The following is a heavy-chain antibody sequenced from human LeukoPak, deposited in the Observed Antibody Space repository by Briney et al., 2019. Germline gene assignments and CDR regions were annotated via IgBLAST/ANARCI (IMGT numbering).Heavy chain of an antibody. CDR3: ASRDAITIFGVGYNWFHP. V-gene: IGHV4-34*01. CDR1: SGSFSGYY. J-gene: IGHJ5*02. D-gene: IGHD3-3*01. Sequence: SETLSLTCAVYSGSFSGYYWSWIRQPPGKGLEWIGEINHSGSTNYNPSLKSRVTVSVDTSKNQFSLKLSSVTAADTAVYYCASRDAITIFGVGYNWFHPWGQGTLVTVSS. CDR2: INHSGST.